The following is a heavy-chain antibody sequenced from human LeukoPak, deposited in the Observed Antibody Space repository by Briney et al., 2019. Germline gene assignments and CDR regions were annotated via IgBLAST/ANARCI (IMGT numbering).Heavy chain of an antibody. J-gene: IGHJ4*02. CDR2: IYSGGDT. V-gene: IGHV3-53*01. Sequence: PGGSLRLSCAASGFTVSSNYMGWVRQAPGKGLEWVSVIYSGGDTYYADSVKGRFTISRDNSKNTLYLQMNSLRAEDTAVYYCAKDQQPLLGYFDYWGQGTLVTVSS. D-gene: IGHD2-21*02. CDR3: AKDQQPLLGYFDY. CDR1: GFTVSSNY.